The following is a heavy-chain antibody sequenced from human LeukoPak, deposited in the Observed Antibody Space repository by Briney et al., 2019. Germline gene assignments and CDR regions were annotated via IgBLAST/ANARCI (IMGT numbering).Heavy chain of an antibody. J-gene: IGHJ5*02. Sequence: GGSLRLSCVASGFTFSRFEMNWVRQAPGKGLEWVSCISGSGSSIYYADSVKGRFTISRDNAKNSLYLQMNSLRAEDTAVYYCARDHSTGRTTDYDILTGPNWFDPWGQGTLVTVSS. CDR1: GFTFSRFE. D-gene: IGHD3-9*01. CDR3: ARDHSTGRTTDYDILTGPNWFDP. CDR2: ISGSGSSI. V-gene: IGHV3-48*03.